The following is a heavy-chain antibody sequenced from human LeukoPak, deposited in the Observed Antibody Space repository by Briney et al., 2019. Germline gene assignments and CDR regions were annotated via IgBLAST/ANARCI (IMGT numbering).Heavy chain of an antibody. D-gene: IGHD1-20*01. J-gene: IGHJ4*02. Sequence: PSETLSLTCTVSGGSISTYYWSWIRQSPGKGLEWIGFIQYSGNTKSNPSLKGRVTISLDMSKNQFSLSLTSVTAADTAVYYCARETNNWALDYWGQGTLVTVSS. CDR3: ARETNNWALDY. CDR1: GGSISTYY. CDR2: IQYSGNT. V-gene: IGHV4-59*01.